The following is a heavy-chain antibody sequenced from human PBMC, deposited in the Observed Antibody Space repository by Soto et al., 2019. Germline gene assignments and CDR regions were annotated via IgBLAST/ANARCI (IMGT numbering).Heavy chain of an antibody. CDR1: GGTFSSYA. CDR2: IIPICGTG. J-gene: IGHJ5*02. V-gene: IGHV1-69*12. D-gene: IGHD2-15*01. Sequence: QVQLVQSGAEVKKPGSSVKVSCKASGGTFSSYAISWVRKSPGQGLEWMGGIIPICGTGNYAQKFQGRVTITADESTSTDYMEMSSLRSEDTAVYYCARARTSSCPVGCWFDPWGQGTLVTVSS. CDR3: ARARTSSCPVGCWFDP.